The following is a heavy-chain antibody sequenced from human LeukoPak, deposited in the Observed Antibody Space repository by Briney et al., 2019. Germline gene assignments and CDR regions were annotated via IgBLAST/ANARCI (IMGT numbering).Heavy chain of an antibody. Sequence: GGSLRLSCAASGFTFDDYAMHWVRQAPGKGLEWVSGISWNSGSIGYADSVKGRFTISRDNAKNSLYLQMNSLRAEDTAVYYCASEPGWELRFWGQGTLVTVSS. D-gene: IGHD2-15*01. J-gene: IGHJ4*02. V-gene: IGHV3-9*01. CDR1: GFTFDDYA. CDR2: ISWNSGSI. CDR3: ASEPGWELRF.